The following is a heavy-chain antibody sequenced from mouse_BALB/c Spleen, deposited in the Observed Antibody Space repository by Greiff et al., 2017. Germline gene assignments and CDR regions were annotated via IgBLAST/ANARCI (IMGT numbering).Heavy chain of an antibody. J-gene: IGHJ3*01. Sequence: DVQLQESGGGLVQPGGSRKLSCAASGFTFSSFGMHWVRQAPEKGLEWVAYISSGSSTIYYADTVKGRFTISRDNPKNTLFLQMTSLRSEDTAMYYCARGDGPFAYWGQGTLVTVSA. V-gene: IGHV5-17*02. CDR1: GFTFSSFG. CDR3: ARGDGPFAY. CDR2: ISSGSSTI. D-gene: IGHD2-3*01.